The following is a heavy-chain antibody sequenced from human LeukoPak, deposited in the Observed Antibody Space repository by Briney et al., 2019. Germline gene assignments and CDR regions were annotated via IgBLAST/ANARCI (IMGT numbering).Heavy chain of an antibody. D-gene: IGHD3-10*01. V-gene: IGHV4-34*01. Sequence: KPSETLSLTCAVYGGSFSGYYWSWIRQPPGKGLEWIEEINHSGSTNYNPSLKSRVTISVDTSKNQFSLKLSSVTAADTAVYYCARGLRNNYGSWSYFEPFDYWGQGTLVTVSS. CDR3: ARGLRNNYGSWSYFEPFDY. J-gene: IGHJ4*02. CDR2: INHSGST. CDR1: GGSFSGYY.